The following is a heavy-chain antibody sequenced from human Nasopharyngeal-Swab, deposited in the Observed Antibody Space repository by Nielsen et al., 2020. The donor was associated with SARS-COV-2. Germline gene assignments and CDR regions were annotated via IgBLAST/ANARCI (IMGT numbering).Heavy chain of an antibody. J-gene: IGHJ4*02. CDR2: MNPDGDKI. CDR1: GFSFSTSW. CDR3: ARDKAYSTYDY. Sequence: GGSLRLSCAASGFSFSTSWVNWARQAPGKGLEWVANMNPDGDKIYYADSVKGRFTMSRDNAENSLYLQMNSLRAEDTAVYYCARDKAYSTYDYWGQGTLGTVSS. V-gene: IGHV3-7*03. D-gene: IGHD4-11*01.